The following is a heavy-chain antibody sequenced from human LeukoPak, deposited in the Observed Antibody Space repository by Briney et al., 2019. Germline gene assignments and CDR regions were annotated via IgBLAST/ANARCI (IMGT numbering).Heavy chain of an antibody. V-gene: IGHV4-30-2*01. CDR2: IYHSGST. J-gene: IGHJ4*02. Sequence: PSETLSLTCAVSGGSISSGGYSWSWIRQPPGKGLEWIGYIYHSGSTYYNPSLKSRVTISVDRSKNQFSLKLSSVTAADTAVYYCARKRGYSYGYLDYWGQGTLVTVSS. CDR3: ARKRGYSYGYLDY. D-gene: IGHD5-18*01. CDR1: GGSISSGGYS.